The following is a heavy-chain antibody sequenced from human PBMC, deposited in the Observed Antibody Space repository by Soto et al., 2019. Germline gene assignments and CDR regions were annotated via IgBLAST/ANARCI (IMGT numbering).Heavy chain of an antibody. CDR3: AKSLYYYDSSPLDH. CDR1: GFDFEDYA. CDR2: TNSDGTDS. D-gene: IGHD3-22*01. V-gene: IGHV3-43D*04. Sequence: GGSLRLSCAPAGFDFEDYAMHWVRQVPGKGLEWVSLTNSDGTDSYYMDSVKGRFTIYRDNAKSTLYLQMDRVRPEDTALYFCAKSLYYYDSSPLDHWGQGTLVTVSS. J-gene: IGHJ4*02.